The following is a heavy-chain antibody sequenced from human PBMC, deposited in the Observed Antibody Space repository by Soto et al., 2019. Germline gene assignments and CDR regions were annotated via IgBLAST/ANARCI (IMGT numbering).Heavy chain of an antibody. Sequence: QVQLMQSGAEVKGPGSSVKVSCKASGGIFSDHAISWVRQAPGQGLEWMGGIITVSGTVESAQKFRGRLTITADECTSTVYMELSRLRSADTAVYYCARDSRYGSGWFFDTWGQGTLVTVSS. CDR2: IITVSGTV. J-gene: IGHJ4*02. CDR1: GGIFSDHA. D-gene: IGHD6-19*01. CDR3: ARDSRYGSGWFFDT. V-gene: IGHV1-69*12.